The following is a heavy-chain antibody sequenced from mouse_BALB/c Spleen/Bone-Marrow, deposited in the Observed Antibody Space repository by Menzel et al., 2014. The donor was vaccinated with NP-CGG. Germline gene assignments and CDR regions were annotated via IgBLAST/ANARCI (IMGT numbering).Heavy chain of an antibody. V-gene: IGHV1S81*02. Sequence: VNLVESGAELVKPGASVKLSCKASGYTFTSYWMHWVKQRPGQGLEWIGEINPSNGRSNYSEKFKSKATLTVDKSSSTTYMQLSSLTSEDSAVYSCARYNAYDWYFDVWGAGTTVTVYS. CDR3: ARYNAYDWYFDV. D-gene: IGHD2-2*01. CDR2: INPSNGRS. CDR1: GYTFTSYW. J-gene: IGHJ1*01.